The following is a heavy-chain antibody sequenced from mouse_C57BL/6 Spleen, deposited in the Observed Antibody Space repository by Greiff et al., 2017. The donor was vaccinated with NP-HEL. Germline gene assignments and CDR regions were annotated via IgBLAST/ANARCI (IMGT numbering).Heavy chain of an antibody. J-gene: IGHJ3*01. Sequence: QVQLQQSGAELVRPGASVTLSCKASGYTFTDYEMHWVKQTPVHGLEWIGAIDPETGGTAYNQKFKGKAILTADKSSSTAYMELRSLTSEDSAVYYCTREELRLQFAYWGQGTLVTVSA. D-gene: IGHD3-2*02. CDR1: GYTFTDYE. CDR3: TREELRLQFAY. V-gene: IGHV1-15*01. CDR2: IDPETGGT.